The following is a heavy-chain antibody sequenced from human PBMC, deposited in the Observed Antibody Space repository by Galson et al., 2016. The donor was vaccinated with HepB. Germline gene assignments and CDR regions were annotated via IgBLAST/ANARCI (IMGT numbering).Heavy chain of an antibody. J-gene: IGHJ4*02. CDR3: AKEYSMIGVGGFDY. V-gene: IGHV3-23*01. CDR1: GFSFNNYA. CDR2: ISGSGGST. D-gene: IGHD3-22*01. Sequence: SLRLSCAASGFSFNNYAMSWVRQAPGKGLEWVSGISGSGGSTYSADSVKGRFTISRDNSKNTLYLQMNSLRAEDTAVYYGAKEYSMIGVGGFDYWGQGTLDTVSS.